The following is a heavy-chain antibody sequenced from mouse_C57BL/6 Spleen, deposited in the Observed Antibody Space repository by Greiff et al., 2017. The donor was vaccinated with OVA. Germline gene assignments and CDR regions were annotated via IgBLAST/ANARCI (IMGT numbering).Heavy chain of an antibody. Sequence: VQLQQPGAELVRPGSSVKLSCKASGYTFTSYWMHWVKQRPIQGLEWIGKIDPSDSETHYNQKFKDKATLTVDKSSSPAYMQLSSLTSEYAAVYYCARSLVSYAMDYWGQGTSVTGSS. D-gene: IGHD2-10*02. J-gene: IGHJ4*01. CDR3: ARSLVSYAMDY. CDR2: IDPSDSET. CDR1: GYTFTSYW. V-gene: IGHV1-52*01.